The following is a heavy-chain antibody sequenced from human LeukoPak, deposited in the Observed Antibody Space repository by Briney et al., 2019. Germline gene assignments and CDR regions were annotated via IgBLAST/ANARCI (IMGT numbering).Heavy chain of an antibody. Sequence: PGGSLRLSCAASGFTFSSYSMNWVRQAPGKGLEWVAFIRFDGSNKYYADSVKGRFTISRDNSKNTLYLQMNSLRAEDTAVYYCAKEHGGYYDSSGFDYWGQGTLVTVSS. D-gene: IGHD3-22*01. CDR2: IRFDGSNK. V-gene: IGHV3-30*02. J-gene: IGHJ4*02. CDR1: GFTFSSYS. CDR3: AKEHGGYYDSSGFDY.